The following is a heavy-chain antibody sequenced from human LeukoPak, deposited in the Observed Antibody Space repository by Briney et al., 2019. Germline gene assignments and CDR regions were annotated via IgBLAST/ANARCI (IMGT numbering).Heavy chain of an antibody. CDR1: GFTFSSYE. Sequence: QPGGSLRLSCAASGFTFSSYEMHWVRQAPGKGLEWVSYMSTSGATIYHADSVKGRFSISRDNAKKSLYLQMNSLRAEDTAVYYCARGTWEDGYRTNPFFDFWGQGTLVPVSS. CDR3: ARGTWEDGYRTNPFFDF. V-gene: IGHV3-48*03. CDR2: MSTSGATI. J-gene: IGHJ4*02. D-gene: IGHD5-24*01.